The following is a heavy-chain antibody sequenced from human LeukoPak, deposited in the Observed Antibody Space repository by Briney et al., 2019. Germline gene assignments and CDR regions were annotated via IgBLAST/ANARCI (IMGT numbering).Heavy chain of an antibody. D-gene: IGHD2-2*02. Sequence: AASVKVSCKASGYTFISFGIGWVRQAPGQGLEWMGWISAYNGNTNYAQKFQGRVTMTTDASTSTAYMELRSLRSDDTAVYYCARGYCSSTNCYTATAWFDPWGQGTLVTVSS. CDR2: ISAYNGNT. V-gene: IGHV1-18*01. J-gene: IGHJ5*02. CDR1: GYTFISFG. CDR3: ARGYCSSTNCYTATAWFDP.